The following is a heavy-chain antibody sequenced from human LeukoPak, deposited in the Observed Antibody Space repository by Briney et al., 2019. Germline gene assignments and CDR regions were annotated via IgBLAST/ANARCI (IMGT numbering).Heavy chain of an antibody. J-gene: IGHJ4*02. CDR3: ARDLRDYYGSGSSFDY. V-gene: IGHV4-39*07. Sequence: PSETLSLTCSVSGGSISSGSYYWSWIRQPAGKGLEWIGSIYYSGSTYYNPSLKSRVTISVDTSKNQFSLRLSSVTAADTAVYYCARDLRDYYGSGSSFDYWGQGTPVTVSS. CDR2: IYYSGST. D-gene: IGHD3-10*01. CDR1: GGSISSGSYY.